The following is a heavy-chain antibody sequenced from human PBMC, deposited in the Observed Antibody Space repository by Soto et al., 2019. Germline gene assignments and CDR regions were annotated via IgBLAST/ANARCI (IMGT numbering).Heavy chain of an antibody. D-gene: IGHD6-19*01. CDR3: ANGAIIAVAGMGGYFQH. CDR1: GFTFSSYG. Sequence: GGSLRLSCAASGFTFSSYGMHWVRQAPGKGLEWVAVISYDGSNKYYADSVKGRFTISRDNSKNTLYLQMNSLRAEDTAVYYCANGAIIAVAGMGGYFQHWGQGTLVTVSS. V-gene: IGHV3-30*18. J-gene: IGHJ1*01. CDR2: ISYDGSNK.